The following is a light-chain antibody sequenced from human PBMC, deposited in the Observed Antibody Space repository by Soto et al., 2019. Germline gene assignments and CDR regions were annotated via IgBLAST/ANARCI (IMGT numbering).Light chain of an antibody. Sequence: EIVMTQSPATLSVSPGERATLSCRASQSVSSNLAWYQQKPGQAPSLLIYGASARATGMPARFSGSGSGTEFTLTISSLQSEDFAVYYCQHYNNWPFTFGQGTKLEI. V-gene: IGKV3-15*01. CDR1: QSVSSN. J-gene: IGKJ2*01. CDR2: GAS. CDR3: QHYNNWPFT.